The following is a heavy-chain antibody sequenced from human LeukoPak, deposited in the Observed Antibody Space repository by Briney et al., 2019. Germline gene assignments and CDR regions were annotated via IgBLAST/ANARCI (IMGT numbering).Heavy chain of an antibody. CDR3: ARATHSSSWYLDY. V-gene: IGHV4-59*01. D-gene: IGHD6-13*01. J-gene: IGHJ4*02. CDR2: IYYSGST. CDR1: GGSISSYY. Sequence: SETLSLTCTVSGGSISSYYWSWIRQPPGKGLEWIGYIYYSGSTNYNPSLKSRVTISVDTSKNQFSLKLSSVTAADTAVYYCARATHSSSWYLDYWGQGTLVTVSS.